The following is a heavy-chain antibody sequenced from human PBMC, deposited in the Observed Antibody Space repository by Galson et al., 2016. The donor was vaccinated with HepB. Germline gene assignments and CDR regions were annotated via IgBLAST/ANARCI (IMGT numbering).Heavy chain of an antibody. D-gene: IGHD3-3*01. CDR2: IKSKNDGETT. J-gene: IGHJ5*02. V-gene: IGHV3-15*06. CDR3: TVGATYDFWSGYYMLDP. Sequence: SLRLSCATPGFGFSHAWMRWVRQAPGKGLEWVGRIKSKNDGETTHYAAPVKGRFAISRDDSKNTLYLQINSLKTEDTAVYYCTVGATYDFWSGYYMLDPWGQGTLVTVSS. CDR1: GFGFSHAW.